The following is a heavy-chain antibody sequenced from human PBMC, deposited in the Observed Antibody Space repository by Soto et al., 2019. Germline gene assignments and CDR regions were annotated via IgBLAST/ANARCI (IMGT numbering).Heavy chain of an antibody. Sequence: VQLVESGGGLVKPGGSLRLSCAASGFTFSSYSMNWVRQAPGKGLEWVSSISSSSSYIYYADSVKGRFTISRDNAKNSLYLQRNSLRAEDTAVYYCARDQPGYSYGYGLGYWGQGTLVTVSS. J-gene: IGHJ4*02. CDR3: ARDQPGYSYGYGLGY. D-gene: IGHD5-18*01. V-gene: IGHV3-21*01. CDR1: GFTFSSYS. CDR2: ISSSSSYI.